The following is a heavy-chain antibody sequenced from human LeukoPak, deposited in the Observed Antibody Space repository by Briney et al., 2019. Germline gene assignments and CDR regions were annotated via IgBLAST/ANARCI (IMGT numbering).Heavy chain of an antibody. D-gene: IGHD3-22*01. J-gene: IGHJ4*02. V-gene: IGHV1-18*01. CDR3: ARDKREEYDRSGYSDY. Sequence: ASVKVSCKASGYTFTSYGISWVRQAPGQGLEWMGWISAYNGNTNYAQKLQGRVTMTTDTSTSTAYMELRSLRSDDTAVYYCARDKREEYDRSGYSDYWGQGTLVTVSS. CDR2: ISAYNGNT. CDR1: GYTFTSYG.